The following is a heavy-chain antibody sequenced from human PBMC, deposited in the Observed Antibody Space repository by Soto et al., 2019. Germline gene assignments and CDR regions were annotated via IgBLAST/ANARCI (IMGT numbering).Heavy chain of an antibody. CDR2: IYYSGST. V-gene: IGHV4-39*01. D-gene: IGHD6-19*01. J-gene: IGHJ3*02. CDR3: ARNIAVARFDAFDI. CDR1: CCSIRSSSYY. Sequence: ASGTLSLTCTFSCCSIRSSSYYWGWIRQPPGKGLEWIGSIYYSGSTYYNPSLKSRVTISVDTSKNQFSLKLSSVTAADTAVYYCARNIAVARFDAFDIWGQGTMVTVSS.